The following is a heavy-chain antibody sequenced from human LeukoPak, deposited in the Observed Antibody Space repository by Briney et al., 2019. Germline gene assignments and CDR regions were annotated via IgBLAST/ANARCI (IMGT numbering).Heavy chain of an antibody. V-gene: IGHV3-23*01. J-gene: IGHJ5*02. Sequence: PGGSLRLSCAASGFTFSSYAMSWVRQAPGKGLEWVSAISGSGGSTYYADSVKGRSTISRDNSKNTLYLQMNSLRAEDTAVYYCAKGYQLLLYFGFDPWGQGTLVTVSS. CDR1: GFTFSSYA. D-gene: IGHD2-2*01. CDR3: AKGYQLLLYFGFDP. CDR2: ISGSGGST.